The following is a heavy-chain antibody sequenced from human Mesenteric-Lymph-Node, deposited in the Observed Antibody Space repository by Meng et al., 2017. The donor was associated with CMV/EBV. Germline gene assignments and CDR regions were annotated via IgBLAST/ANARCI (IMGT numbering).Heavy chain of an antibody. J-gene: IGHJ6*02. Sequence: GGSLRLSCAASGFTFSNYAMYWVRQAPGKGLEWVAVISYDGRHKYYADSVKGRFTISRDNSKNTLYLQINSLRTEDTAVYYCAKDCSSTSCYYVSWGGMDVWGQGTTVTVSS. D-gene: IGHD2-2*01. CDR2: ISYDGRHK. CDR1: GFTFSNYA. V-gene: IGHV3-30*04. CDR3: AKDCSSTSCYYVSWGGMDV.